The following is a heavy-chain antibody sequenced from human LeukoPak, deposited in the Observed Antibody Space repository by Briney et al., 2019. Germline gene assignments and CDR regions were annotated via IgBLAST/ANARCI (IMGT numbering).Heavy chain of an antibody. D-gene: IGHD1-26*01. CDR3: AKDPRRWELGDY. J-gene: IGHJ4*02. CDR1: GFTFSSYA. Sequence: PGGSLRLSCAASGFTFSSYAMSWVRQAPGKGLEWVSAISGSGGSTYYADSVKGRFTISRDNSKNTLYLQMNGLRAEDTAVYYCAKDPRRWELGDYWGQGTLVTVSS. V-gene: IGHV3-23*01. CDR2: ISGSGGST.